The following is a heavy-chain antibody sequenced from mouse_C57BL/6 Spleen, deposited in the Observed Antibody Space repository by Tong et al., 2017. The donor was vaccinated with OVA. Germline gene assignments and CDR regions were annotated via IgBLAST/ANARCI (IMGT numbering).Heavy chain of an antibody. Sequence: EVQLQESGGDLVKPGGSLKLSCAASGFTFSSYGMSWVRQTPDKRLEWVATISSGGSYTYYPDSVKGRFTISRDNAKNTLYLQMSSLKSEDTAMYYCARQYDYDGGAMDYWGQGTSVTVSS. CDR3: ARQYDYDGGAMDY. D-gene: IGHD2-4*01. J-gene: IGHJ4*01. V-gene: IGHV5-6*01. CDR2: ISSGGSYT. CDR1: GFTFSSYG.